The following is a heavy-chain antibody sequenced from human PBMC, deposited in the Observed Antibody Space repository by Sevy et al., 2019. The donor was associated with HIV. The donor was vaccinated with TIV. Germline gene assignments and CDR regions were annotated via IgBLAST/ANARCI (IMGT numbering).Heavy chain of an antibody. D-gene: IGHD3-10*01. CDR2: ISSSGSTI. CDR3: ASRPRDYYGSGSYYKNGIDV. J-gene: IGHJ6*02. CDR1: GFTFSDYY. Sequence: GGSLRLSCAASGFTFSDYYMSWIRQAPGKGLEWVSYISSSGSTIYYADSVKGRFTISRDNAKNSLYLQMNSLRAEDTAVYYCASRPRDYYGSGSYYKNGIDVWGQGTTVTVSS. V-gene: IGHV3-11*01.